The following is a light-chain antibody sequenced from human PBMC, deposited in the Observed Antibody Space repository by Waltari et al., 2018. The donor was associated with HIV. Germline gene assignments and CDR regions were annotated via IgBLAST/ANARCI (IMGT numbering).Light chain of an antibody. J-gene: IGLJ3*02. V-gene: IGLV3-21*02. CDR2: DGR. Sequence: SYVLTQPPSASVAPGPTARITCGGDNLGSKMVHWYQQMPGQAPVLVVYDGRDRPSGIPERISGSNSGNTATLTISRVEAGDEADYYCQVWISPNDQLNWVFGGGTKLTVL. CDR3: QVWISPNDQLNWV. CDR1: NLGSKM.